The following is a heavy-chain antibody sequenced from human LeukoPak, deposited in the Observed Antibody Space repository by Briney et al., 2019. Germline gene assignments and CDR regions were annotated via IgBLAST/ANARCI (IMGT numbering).Heavy chain of an antibody. J-gene: IGHJ4*02. V-gene: IGHV3-33*01. Sequence: GRSLRLSCAASGFTFSSYGMHWVRQAPGKGLEWVALIYYDGSKKYYADSVKGRFTISRDNSKNTLYLQMNSLRAEDTAVYYCARDRTAAGIGEYYFDYWGQGTLVTVSS. CDR2: IYYDGSKK. CDR1: GFTFSSYG. CDR3: ARDRTAAGIGEYYFDY. D-gene: IGHD6-13*01.